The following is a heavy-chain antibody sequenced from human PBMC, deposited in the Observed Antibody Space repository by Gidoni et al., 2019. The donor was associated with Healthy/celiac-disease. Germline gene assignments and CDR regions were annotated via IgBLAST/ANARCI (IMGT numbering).Heavy chain of an antibody. Sequence: QVQLVQSGAEVKKPGSSVKVSCKASGGTFSSYGISWVRQAPGQGLEWMGGIIPIFGAANYAQKFQGRVTITADKSTSTGYMELSSLRSEDTAVYYCARELAYCGGDCYSSPYYFDYWGQGTLVTVSS. CDR3: ARELAYCGGDCYSSPYYFDY. CDR1: GGTFSSYG. J-gene: IGHJ4*02. D-gene: IGHD2-21*02. CDR2: IIPIFGAA. V-gene: IGHV1-69*06.